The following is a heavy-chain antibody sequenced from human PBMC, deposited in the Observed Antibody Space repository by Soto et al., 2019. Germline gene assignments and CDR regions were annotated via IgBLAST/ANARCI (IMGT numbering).Heavy chain of an antibody. Sequence: GGSLRLSCVVSGVSFSDYSMNWVRQAPGKGPEWVSLITGNSEYKYYAGSVKGRFTVSRDNAKNSLYLQVNSLTVEDTAVYYCARSGELLQTFDSWGQGTLVTVSS. CDR1: GVSFSDYS. CDR2: ITGNSEYK. V-gene: IGHV3-21*06. D-gene: IGHD1-26*01. CDR3: ARSGELLQTFDS. J-gene: IGHJ4*02.